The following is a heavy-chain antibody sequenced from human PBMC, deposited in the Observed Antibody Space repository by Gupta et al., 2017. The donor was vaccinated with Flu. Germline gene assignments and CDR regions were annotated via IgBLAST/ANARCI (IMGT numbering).Heavy chain of an antibody. Sequence: DVTLVESGGGLVQPGGSLRLSCAASGFTFSAYEMTWVRQAPGKGLEWLSCISNRGTTIYYADSGKGRFTISRDTAQNSLFLQMNSLSGADTATYFCASSDGTRWGQGTLVTVSS. CDR1: GFTFSAYE. J-gene: IGHJ4*02. V-gene: IGHV3-48*03. CDR3: ASSDGTR. CDR2: ISNRGTTI.